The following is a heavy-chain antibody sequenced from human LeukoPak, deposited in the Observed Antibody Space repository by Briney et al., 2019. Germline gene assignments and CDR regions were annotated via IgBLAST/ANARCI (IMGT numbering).Heavy chain of an antibody. D-gene: IGHD3-3*01. Sequence: PGGSLRLSCAAAGLTFSTNSMNWVRQAPGKGLEWVSYISFSSSTIYYADSVKGRFTISRDNAKNLLYLQMNSLRAEDTAVYYCAREGTDFWSGLFDYWGQGTLVTVSS. J-gene: IGHJ4*02. V-gene: IGHV3-48*01. CDR1: GLTFSTNS. CDR3: AREGTDFWSGLFDY. CDR2: ISFSSSTI.